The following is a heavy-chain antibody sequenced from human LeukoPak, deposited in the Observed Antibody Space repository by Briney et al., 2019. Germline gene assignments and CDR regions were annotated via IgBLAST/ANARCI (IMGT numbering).Heavy chain of an antibody. D-gene: IGHD3-16*02. CDR3: ARVSGDYVWGSYRYTFWFDP. V-gene: IGHV4-59*01. CDR2: IYYSGST. CDR1: GGSISSYY. Sequence: SETLSLTCTVSGGSISSYYWSWIRQPPGKGLEWIGYIYYSGSTNYNPSLKSRVTISVDTSKNQFSLKLSSVTAADTAVYYCARVSGDYVWGSYRYTFWFDPWGQGTLVTVSS. J-gene: IGHJ5*02.